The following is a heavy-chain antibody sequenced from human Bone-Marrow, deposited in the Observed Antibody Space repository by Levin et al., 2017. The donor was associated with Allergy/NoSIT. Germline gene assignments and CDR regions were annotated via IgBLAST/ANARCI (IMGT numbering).Heavy chain of an antibody. D-gene: IGHD6-19*01. CDR1: GFTFNNYA. Sequence: PGGSLRLSCAGTGFTFNNYAMSWVRQAPGKGLEWVSGISGSGASTYYADSVKGRFTISRDNSKDTLYLQMSSLGAEDTAVYYCAKDWVEETLKQWLLQDDHYFYMDVWGKGTTVTVSS. CDR3: AKDWVEETLKQWLLQDDHYFYMDV. V-gene: IGHV3-23*01. J-gene: IGHJ6*03. CDR2: ISGSGAST.